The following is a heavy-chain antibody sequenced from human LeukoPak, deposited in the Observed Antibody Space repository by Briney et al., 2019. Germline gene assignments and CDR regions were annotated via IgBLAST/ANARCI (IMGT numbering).Heavy chain of an antibody. CDR3: APGRDFWSGYPPL. V-gene: IGHV3-23*01. CDR2: ISGSGGST. Sequence: PGGSLRLSCAATGFTFSSYAVSWVRQAPGEGLEWVSAISGSGGSTYYADSVKGRFTISRDNSKNTLYLQMNSLRAEDTAVYYCAPGRDFWSGYPPLWGRGTLVTVSS. J-gene: IGHJ4*02. D-gene: IGHD3-3*01. CDR1: GFTFSSYA.